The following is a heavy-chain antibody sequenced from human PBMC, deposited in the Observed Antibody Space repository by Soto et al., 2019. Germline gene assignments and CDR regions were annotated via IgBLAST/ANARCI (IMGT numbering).Heavy chain of an antibody. V-gene: IGHV4-31*03. CDR3: ARAATIFGVVPSNWFDP. CDR2: IYYSGST. D-gene: IGHD3-3*01. CDR1: GVSISSGGYY. J-gene: IGHJ5*02. Sequence: SETLSLTCTVSGVSISSGGYYWSWIRQHPGKGLEWIGYIYYSGSTYYNPSLKSRVTISVDTSKNQFSLKLSSVTAADTAMYYCARAATIFGVVPSNWFDPWGQGTLVTVSS.